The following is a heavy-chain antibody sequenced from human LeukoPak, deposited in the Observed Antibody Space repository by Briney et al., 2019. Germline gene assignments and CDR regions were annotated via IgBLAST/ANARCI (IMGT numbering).Heavy chain of an antibody. CDR3: ARRPSARSSSWGQWLAGDYYYYGMDV. V-gene: IGHV4-34*01. J-gene: IGHJ6*02. CDR2: INHSGST. D-gene: IGHD6-13*01. CDR1: GGSFSGYY. Sequence: PSETLSLTCAVYGGSFSGYYWSWIRQPPGKGLEWVGEINHSGSTNYNPSLKSRVTISVDTSKNQFSLKLSSVTAADTAVYYCARRPSARSSSWGQWLAGDYYYYGMDVWGQGTTVTVSS.